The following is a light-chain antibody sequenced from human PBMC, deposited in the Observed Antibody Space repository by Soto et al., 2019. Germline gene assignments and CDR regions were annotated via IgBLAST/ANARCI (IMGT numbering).Light chain of an antibody. CDR3: QQSYSTPQT. J-gene: IGKJ1*01. CDR2: TAS. CDR1: QSISSY. V-gene: IGKV1-39*01. Sequence: DLQMTQSPSSLSASVGDRVTITCRASQSISSYLNWYQQKPGKAPELLIYTASNLQSGVPSRFSGGGSGTDFTLTISSLQPEDSATYYCQQSYSTPQTFGQGTKVEIK.